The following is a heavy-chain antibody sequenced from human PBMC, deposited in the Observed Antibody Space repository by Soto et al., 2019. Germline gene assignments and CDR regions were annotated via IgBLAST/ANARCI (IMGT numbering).Heavy chain of an antibody. CDR3: ARHDYGGFGL. CDR2: IYYSGST. CDR1: GGSISRSSYY. J-gene: IGHJ4*02. D-gene: IGHD4-17*01. V-gene: IGHV4-39*01. Sequence: QLKLQESGTGLVKPSETLSLTCTVSGGSISRSSYYWGWIRQPPGKGLEWIGSIYYSGSTYYNPSLKSRVAISVDTSKNQFSLKLSSVTAADTAVYYCARHDYGGFGLWGQGTLVTVSS.